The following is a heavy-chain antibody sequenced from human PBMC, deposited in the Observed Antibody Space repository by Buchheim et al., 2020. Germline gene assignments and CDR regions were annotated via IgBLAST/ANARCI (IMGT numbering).Heavy chain of an antibody. CDR1: GGSFSGYY. J-gene: IGHJ6*02. CDR3: ARSFFYYDFWSGPSPGMDV. V-gene: IGHV4-34*01. CDR2: INHSGST. Sequence: QVQLQQWGAGLLKPSETLSLTCAVYGGSFSGYYWSWIRQPPGKGLEWIGEINHSGSTNYNPSLKSRVTISVDKSKNQFSLQLSSVTAADTAVYYCARSFFYYDFWSGPSPGMDVWGQGTT. D-gene: IGHD3-3*01.